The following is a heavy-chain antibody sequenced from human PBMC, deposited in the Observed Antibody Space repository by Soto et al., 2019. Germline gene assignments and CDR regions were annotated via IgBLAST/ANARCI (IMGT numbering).Heavy chain of an antibody. J-gene: IGHJ3*02. CDR1: GFTFSSYA. CDR2: ISGSGGST. CDR3: AKDVRPRGYYLAPNDAFYI. Sequence: EVQLLESGGGLVQPGGSLRLSCAASGFTFSSYAMSWVRQAPGKGLEWVSAISGSGGSTYYADSLKGRFTISRDNSKNTLYLQMNSLRAEDTAVYYCAKDVRPRGYYLAPNDAFYIWGQGTMVTVSS. V-gene: IGHV3-23*01. D-gene: IGHD5-12*01.